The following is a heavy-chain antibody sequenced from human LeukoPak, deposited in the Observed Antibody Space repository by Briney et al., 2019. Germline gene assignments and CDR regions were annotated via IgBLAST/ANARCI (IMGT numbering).Heavy chain of an antibody. V-gene: IGHV1-2*02. Sequence: ASVKVSCKASGYTFTGYYVHWVRQAPGQGVEWVGWINPNSGGTNYAQKFQGRVTMTRDTSNSTAYMEISRLRSDDTAVYYCARGSGIVAALIDYWGQGTLVTVSS. CDR2: INPNSGGT. CDR1: GYTFTGYY. D-gene: IGHD6-13*01. CDR3: ARGSGIVAALIDY. J-gene: IGHJ4*02.